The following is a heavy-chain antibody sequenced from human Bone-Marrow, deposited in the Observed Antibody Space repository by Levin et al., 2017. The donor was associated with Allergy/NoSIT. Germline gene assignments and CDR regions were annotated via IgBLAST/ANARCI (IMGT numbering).Heavy chain of an antibody. D-gene: IGHD1-26*01. CDR3: AAGGGSYYYYYYGMDV. CDR1: GFTFTSSA. J-gene: IGHJ6*02. CDR2: IVVGSGNT. Sequence: SVKVSCKASGFTFTSSAVQWVRQARGQRLEWIGWIVVGSGNTNYAQKFQERVTITRDMSTSTAYMELSSLRSEDTAVYYCAAGGGSYYYYYYGMDVWGQGTTVTVSS. V-gene: IGHV1-58*01.